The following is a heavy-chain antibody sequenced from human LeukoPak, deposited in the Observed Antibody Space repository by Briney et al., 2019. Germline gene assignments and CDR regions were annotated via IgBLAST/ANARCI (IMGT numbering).Heavy chain of an antibody. CDR3: ARRRSEEFDFDC. J-gene: IGHJ4*02. Sequence: GASVKVSCKASGYTFTGYYMHWVRQAPGQGLEWMGWINPNSGGTNYAQKFQGRVTMTRDTSISTAYMELRSLRSDDTAVYYCARRRSEEFDFDCWGQGTLVTVSS. D-gene: IGHD6-19*01. V-gene: IGHV1-2*02. CDR2: INPNSGGT. CDR1: GYTFTGYY.